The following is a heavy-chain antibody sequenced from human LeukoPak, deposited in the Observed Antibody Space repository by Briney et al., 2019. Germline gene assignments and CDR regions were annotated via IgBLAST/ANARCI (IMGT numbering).Heavy chain of an antibody. CDR1: GGSISSGGYY. CDR3: ARGGGSGAFDI. CDR2: IYYSGHT. J-gene: IGHJ3*02. V-gene: IGHV4-61*08. Sequence: PSQTLSLTCTVSGGSISSGGYYWSWLRQPPGKGLEWIGYIYYSGHTNHNPSLKSRVTISVDTSKNQFSLKLSSVTAADTAVYYCARGGGSGAFDIWGQGTMVTVSS.